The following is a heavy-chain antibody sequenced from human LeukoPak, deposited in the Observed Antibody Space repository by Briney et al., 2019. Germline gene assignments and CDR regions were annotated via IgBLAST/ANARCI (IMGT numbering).Heavy chain of an antibody. CDR2: ITPLFGTA. J-gene: IGHJ1*01. Sequence: GSSVTVSCKASGGTFSKYTISWVRQRPGQGLEWMGGITPLFGTANYAQKFQGRVTITADESASTAYMELSSLRSEDTAVYYCARDSSDIRSLIARWGQGTLVTVSS. D-gene: IGHD2-15*01. V-gene: IGHV1-69*01. CDR3: ARDSSDIRSLIAR. CDR1: GGTFSKYT.